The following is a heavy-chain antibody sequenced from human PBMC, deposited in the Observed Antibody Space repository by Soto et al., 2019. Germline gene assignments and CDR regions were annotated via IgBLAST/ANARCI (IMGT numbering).Heavy chain of an antibody. J-gene: IGHJ4*02. D-gene: IGHD6-19*01. CDR1: GFTFSSYA. V-gene: IGHV3-23*01. Sequence: EVQLLESGGGLVQPGRSLRLSCAASGFTFSSYAMNWVRQAPGKGLEWVSAMSGTGCSTYYADSVKGRFTISRVNSKYPPYLQMTSLRVEDTAVFYCAKAVFSSGWSPSYFDSWGQGTLVTVSS. CDR3: AKAVFSSGWSPSYFDS. CDR2: MSGTGCST.